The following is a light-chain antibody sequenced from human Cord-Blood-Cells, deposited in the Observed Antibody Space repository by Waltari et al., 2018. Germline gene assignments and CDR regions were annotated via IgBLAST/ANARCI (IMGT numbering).Light chain of an antibody. Sequence: DIQMTQSPSSLSASVGDIVTITCRASQSISSYLNWYQHKPGKAPQLLIYAASSLQSGVPSRFSGSGSGTDFTLTISSLQPEDFATYYCQQSYSTLIFTFGPGTKVDIK. V-gene: IGKV1-39*01. J-gene: IGKJ3*01. CDR1: QSISSY. CDR2: AAS. CDR3: QQSYSTLIFT.